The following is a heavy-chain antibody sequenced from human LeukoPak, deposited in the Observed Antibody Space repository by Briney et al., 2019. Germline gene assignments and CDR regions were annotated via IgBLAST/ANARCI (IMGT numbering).Heavy chain of an antibody. CDR2: IYYSGST. D-gene: IGHD3-10*01. V-gene: IGHV4-59*01. CDR3: ARAAGSGEMYYFDY. J-gene: IGHJ4*02. Sequence: SETLSLTCTVSGGSISSYYWSWIRQPPGKGLEWIGYIYYSGSTNYNPSLKSRVTISVDTSKNQFSLKLSSVTAADTAVYYCARAAGSGEMYYFDYWGQGTLVTVSS. CDR1: GGSISSYY.